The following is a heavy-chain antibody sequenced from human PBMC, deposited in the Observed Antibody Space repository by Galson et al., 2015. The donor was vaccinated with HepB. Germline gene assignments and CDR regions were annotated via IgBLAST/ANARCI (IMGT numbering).Heavy chain of an antibody. Sequence: SLRLSCAASGFTFDDYAMHWVRQAPGKGLEWVSGISWNSGTIGYADSVKGRFTISRDNAKNSLYLQMNSLRAEDTALYYCAKDLVGIAARPSAFDIWGQGTMVTVSS. D-gene: IGHD6-6*01. CDR1: GFTFDDYA. CDR3: AKDLVGIAARPSAFDI. J-gene: IGHJ3*02. V-gene: IGHV3-9*01. CDR2: ISWNSGTI.